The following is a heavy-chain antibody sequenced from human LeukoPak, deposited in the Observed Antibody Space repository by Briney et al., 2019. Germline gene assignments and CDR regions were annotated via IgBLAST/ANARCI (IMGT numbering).Heavy chain of an antibody. CDR3: ARRNYDILTGYYNDYFDY. J-gene: IGHJ4*02. V-gene: IGHV5-51*01. D-gene: IGHD3-9*01. CDR2: IYPSDSDA. Sequence: GESLKISCKASGYRFTSYWIGWLRQMPGKGLEWVGIIYPSDSDARYSPSFQGQGTISADKSINTTYLQWSSLKASDTAMYYCARRNYDILTGYYNDYFDYWGQGTLVTVSS. CDR1: GYRFTSYW.